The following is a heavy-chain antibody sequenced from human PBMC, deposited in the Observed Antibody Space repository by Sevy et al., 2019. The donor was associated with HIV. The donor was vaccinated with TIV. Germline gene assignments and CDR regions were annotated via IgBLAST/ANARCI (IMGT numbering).Heavy chain of an antibody. CDR3: ARLERYCSSTSCYYRKDAFDI. D-gene: IGHD2-2*01. J-gene: IGHJ3*02. Sequence: GESLKISCKGSGYSFTSYWIGWVRQMPGKGLEWMGIIYPGDSDTRYSPSFQGQVTISADKSISTAYLQWSSLKASDTAMHYCARLERYCSSTSCYYRKDAFDIWGQGTMVTVSS. V-gene: IGHV5-51*01. CDR2: IYPGDSDT. CDR1: GYSFTSYW.